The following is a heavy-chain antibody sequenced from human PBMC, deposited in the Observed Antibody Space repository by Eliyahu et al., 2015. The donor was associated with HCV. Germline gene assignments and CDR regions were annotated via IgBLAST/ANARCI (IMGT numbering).Heavy chain of an antibody. Sequence: QVQLVESGGGLVKPGGSLRLSCXASGFTFSDXYIXWXXQAPGKGLEWVSYISSSGSTIYYADSVKGRFTISRDNAKNSLYLQMNSLRAEDTAVYYCARDSDLWFGETAGYYYYYGMDVWGQGTTVTVSS. CDR3: ARDSDLWFGETAGYYYYYGMDV. D-gene: IGHD3-10*01. J-gene: IGHJ6*02. CDR2: ISSSGSTI. CDR1: GFTFSDXY. V-gene: IGHV3-11*01.